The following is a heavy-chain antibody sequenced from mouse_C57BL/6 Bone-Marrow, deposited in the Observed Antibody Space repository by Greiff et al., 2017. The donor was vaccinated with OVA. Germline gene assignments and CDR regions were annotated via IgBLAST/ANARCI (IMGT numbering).Heavy chain of an antibody. J-gene: IGHJ3*01. D-gene: IGHD2-10*02. CDR2: INPNYGTT. Sequence: EVKLMESGPELVKPGASVKISCKASGYSFTDYNMNWVEQSNGKSLEWIGVINPNYGTTSYNQKFKGKATLTVDQSSSTAYMQLNSLTSEDSAVYYCARSEYGNYPWFAYWGQGTLVTVSA. CDR3: ARSEYGNYPWFAY. CDR1: GYSFTDYN. V-gene: IGHV1-39*01.